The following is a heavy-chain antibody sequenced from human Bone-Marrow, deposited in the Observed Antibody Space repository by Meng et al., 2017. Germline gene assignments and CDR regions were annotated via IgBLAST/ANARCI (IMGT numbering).Heavy chain of an antibody. D-gene: IGHD3-10*01. CDR2: LSGGGFTT. CDR1: GFSFSSYA. V-gene: IGHV3-23*01. J-gene: IGHJ6*02. Sequence: GGSLRLSCAASGFSFSSYAMSWVRHAPGKGLEWVSALSGGGFTTYYADSVKGRFTISRHNSKNTLYLQMNSLRAEDTALYYCARDGLVPAALYGSGSDRMDVWGQGTTVTVSS. CDR3: ARDGLVPAALYGSGSDRMDV.